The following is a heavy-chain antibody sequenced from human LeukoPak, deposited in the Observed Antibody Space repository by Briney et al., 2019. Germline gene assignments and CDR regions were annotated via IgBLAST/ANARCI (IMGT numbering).Heavy chain of an antibody. J-gene: IGHJ4*02. Sequence: SETLSLTRAVYGGSFSGYYWSWIRQPPGKGLEWIGEINHSGSTNYNPSLKSRVTISVDTSKNQFSLKLSSVTAADTAVYYCARGLIVATIVDWGQGTLVTVSS. D-gene: IGHD5-12*01. V-gene: IGHV4-34*01. CDR2: INHSGST. CDR3: ARGLIVATIVD. CDR1: GGSFSGYY.